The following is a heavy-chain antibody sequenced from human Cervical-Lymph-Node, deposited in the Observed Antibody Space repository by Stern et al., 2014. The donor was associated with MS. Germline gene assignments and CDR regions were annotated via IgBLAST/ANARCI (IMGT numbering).Heavy chain of an antibody. CDR2: ISAFNGNT. D-gene: IGHD2-15*01. V-gene: IGHV1-18*01. CDR1: GYTFTSFG. J-gene: IGHJ4*02. CDR3: ARTHCAGGNCHSSEFDY. Sequence: QLVQSGAEVKQPGASVKVSCKASGYTFTSFGISWVRQAPGQGLEWMGWISAFNGNTNHAQNLQGRVTMTTDTSTSTAYMELRSLRSDDTAVYYCARTHCAGGNCHSSEFDYWGQGTLVTVSS.